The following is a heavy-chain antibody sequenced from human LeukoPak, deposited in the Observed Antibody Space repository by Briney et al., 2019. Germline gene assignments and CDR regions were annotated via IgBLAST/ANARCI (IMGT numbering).Heavy chain of an antibody. CDR1: GFTFSNAW. V-gene: IGHV3-23*01. CDR2: ISGSGGST. CDR3: AKDSGWFGELSYFDY. Sequence: GGSLRLSCAASGFTFSNAWMSWVRQAPGKGLEWVSAISGSGGSTYYADSVKGRFTISRDNSKNTLYLQMNSLRAEDTAVYYCAKDSGWFGELSYFDYWGQGTLVTVSS. J-gene: IGHJ4*02. D-gene: IGHD3-10*01.